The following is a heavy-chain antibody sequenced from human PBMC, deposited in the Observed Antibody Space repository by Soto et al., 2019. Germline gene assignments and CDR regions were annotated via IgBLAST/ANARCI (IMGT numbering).Heavy chain of an antibody. V-gene: IGHV3-23*01. Sequence: LRLSCAASGFTFSSYAMSWVRQAPGKGLEWVSAISGSGGSTYYADSVKGRFTISRDNSKNTLYLQMNSLRAEDTAVYYCAKDLWFGELFDYWGQGTLVTVSS. CDR1: GFTFSSYA. D-gene: IGHD3-10*01. CDR3: AKDLWFGELFDY. CDR2: ISGSGGST. J-gene: IGHJ4*02.